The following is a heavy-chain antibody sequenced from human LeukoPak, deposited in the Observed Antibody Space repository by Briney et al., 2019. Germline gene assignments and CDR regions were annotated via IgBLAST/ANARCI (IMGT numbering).Heavy chain of an antibody. CDR1: GFTFSSYE. CDR3: ARCPRWAHFDY. D-gene: IGHD4-23*01. V-gene: IGHV3-48*03. Sequence: SGGSLRLSCAGSGFTFSSYEMNWVCQAPGKGLEWVSYISSSGRAIYYADSVKGRFTVSRDNAKNSLYLQMNSLRAEDTAVYYCARCPRWAHFDYWGQGTLVTVSS. CDR2: ISSSGRAI. J-gene: IGHJ4*02.